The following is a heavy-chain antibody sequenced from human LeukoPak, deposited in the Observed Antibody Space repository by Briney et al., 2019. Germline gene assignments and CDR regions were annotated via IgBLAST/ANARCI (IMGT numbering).Heavy chain of an antibody. V-gene: IGHV4-34*01. Sequence: SETLSLTCAVYGGSFSGYYWSWIRQPPGKGLEWIGEINHSGSTNYNPSLKSRVTISVDTSKNQFSLKLSSVTAAGTAVYYCARGFSYYGSGSYYRFNWFAPWGQGTLVTVSS. D-gene: IGHD3-10*01. J-gene: IGHJ5*02. CDR1: GGSFSGYY. CDR2: INHSGST. CDR3: ARGFSYYGSGSYYRFNWFAP.